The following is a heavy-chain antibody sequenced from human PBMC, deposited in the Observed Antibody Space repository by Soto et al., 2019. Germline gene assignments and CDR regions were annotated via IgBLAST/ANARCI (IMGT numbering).Heavy chain of an antibody. Sequence: QVQLVQSGAEVKKPGASVKVSCKASGYTFTSYAMHWVRQAPGQRLEWMGWINAGNGNTKYSQKFQGRVTITRDTSASTAYIELSSLRSEDTAVYYCAREGGGSYYTYSYYYYGMDVWGQGTTVTVSS. CDR3: AREGGGSYYTYSYYYYGMDV. CDR2: INAGNGNT. V-gene: IGHV1-3*01. D-gene: IGHD1-26*01. CDR1: GYTFTSYA. J-gene: IGHJ6*02.